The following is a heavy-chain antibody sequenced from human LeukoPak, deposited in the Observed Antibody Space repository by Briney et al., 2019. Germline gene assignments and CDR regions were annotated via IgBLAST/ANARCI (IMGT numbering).Heavy chain of an antibody. D-gene: IGHD3-10*01. CDR2: ISSSGSTI. V-gene: IGHV3-11*01. CDR3: ARDRQAGSYYFDY. J-gene: IGHJ4*02. Sequence: GGSLRLSCAASGFTFSDYYMSWIRQAPGKGLEWVSYISSSGSTIYYADSVKGRFTISRDNAKNSLYLQMNSLRAEDTAVYYCARDRQAGSYYFDYWGQGTLVTVSS. CDR1: GFTFSDYY.